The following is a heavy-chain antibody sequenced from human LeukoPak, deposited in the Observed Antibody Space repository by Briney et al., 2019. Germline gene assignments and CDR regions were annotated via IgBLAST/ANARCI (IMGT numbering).Heavy chain of an antibody. CDR3: ARAGEYGSGSSDY. D-gene: IGHD3-10*01. CDR1: GGSISSSSYY. J-gene: IGHJ4*02. V-gene: IGHV4-39*07. CDR2: IYYSGST. Sequence: SETLSLTCTVSGGSISSSSYYWGWIRQPPGKGLEWIGSIYYSGSTYYNPSLKSRVTISVDTSKNQFSLKLSSVTAADTAVYYCARAGEYGSGSSDYWGQGTLVTVSS.